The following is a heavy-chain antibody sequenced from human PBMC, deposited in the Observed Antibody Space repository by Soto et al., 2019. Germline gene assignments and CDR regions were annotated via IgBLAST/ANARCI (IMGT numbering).Heavy chain of an antibody. V-gene: IGHV3-30*18. CDR2: ISYDGSNK. D-gene: IGHD6-19*01. Sequence: GGSLRLSCAASGFTFSSYGMHWVRQAPGKGLEWVAVISYDGSNKYYADSVKGRFTISRDNSKNTLYLQMNSLRAEDTAVYYCAKDGPYSSGWYGGFGYWGQGTLVTVPQ. J-gene: IGHJ4*02. CDR1: GFTFSSYG. CDR3: AKDGPYSSGWYGGFGY.